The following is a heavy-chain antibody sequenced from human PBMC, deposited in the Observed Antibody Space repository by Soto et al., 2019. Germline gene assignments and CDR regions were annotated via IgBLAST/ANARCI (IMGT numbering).Heavy chain of an antibody. CDR1: GDSVSSNSAA. Sequence: SQTLSLTCAISGDSVSSNSAAWNWIRQSPSRGLEWLGRTYYRSKWYNDYAVSVKSRITINPDTSKNQFSLQLNSVTPEDTAVYYCAREEVVPAAMKNYYYYGMDVWGQGTTVTVSS. V-gene: IGHV6-1*01. CDR2: TYYRSKWYN. D-gene: IGHD2-2*01. J-gene: IGHJ6*02. CDR3: AREEVVPAAMKNYYYYGMDV.